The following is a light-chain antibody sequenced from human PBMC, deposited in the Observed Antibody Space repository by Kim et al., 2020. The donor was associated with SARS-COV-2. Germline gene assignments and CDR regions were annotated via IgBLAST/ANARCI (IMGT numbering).Light chain of an antibody. CDR1: SSDVGSYNL. Sequence: QSALTQPPSVSGSPGQSITISCTGTSSDVGSYNLVSWYQQHPGKAPKLMIYEVSKRPSGVSNRFSGSKSGNTASLTISGLQAEDEADYYCCSYARSSTFVFGTGTKVTVL. CDR3: CSYARSSTFV. V-gene: IGLV2-23*02. J-gene: IGLJ1*01. CDR2: EVS.